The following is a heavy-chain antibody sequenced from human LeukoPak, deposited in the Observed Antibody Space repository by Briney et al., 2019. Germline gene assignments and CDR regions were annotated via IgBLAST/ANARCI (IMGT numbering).Heavy chain of an antibody. CDR3: ARDQRFNHLDY. D-gene: IGHD3-3*01. Sequence: GGSLRLSCAASGFTFSSSGMHWVRQAPGKGLERVAVIWYDGSNKYYADSVKGRFTISRDNSKNTLYLQMNSLRAEDTALYYCARDQRFNHLDYWGQGTLVTVSS. CDR1: GFTFSSSG. V-gene: IGHV3-33*01. CDR2: IWYDGSNK. J-gene: IGHJ4*02.